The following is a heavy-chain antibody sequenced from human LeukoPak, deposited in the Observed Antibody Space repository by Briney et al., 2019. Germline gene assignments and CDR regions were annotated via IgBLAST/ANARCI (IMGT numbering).Heavy chain of an antibody. Sequence: GSLRLSCAASGFTFSSYGMHWVHQAPGKGLEWVAFIRYDGSNKYYADSVKGRFTISRDNSKNTLYLQMNSLRAEDTAVYYCAKTRGAAAGTGIDYWGQGTLVTVSS. CDR1: GFTFSSYG. D-gene: IGHD6-13*01. V-gene: IGHV3-30*02. CDR2: IRYDGSNK. J-gene: IGHJ4*02. CDR3: AKTRGAAAGTGIDY.